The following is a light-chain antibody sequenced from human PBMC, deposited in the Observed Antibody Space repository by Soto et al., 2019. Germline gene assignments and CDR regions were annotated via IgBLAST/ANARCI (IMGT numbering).Light chain of an antibody. CDR3: QQLNSYPLT. CDR2: TAS. J-gene: IGKJ4*01. V-gene: IGKV1-9*01. Sequence: DFQLTQSPSFLSASVGDRVTVTCRASQGINSYLAWYQQKPGKAPKLLIYTASTLQSGVPSRFSGSGSGTEFTLTITSLQPEDFAAYYCQQLNSYPLTFGGGTKVEIK. CDR1: QGINSY.